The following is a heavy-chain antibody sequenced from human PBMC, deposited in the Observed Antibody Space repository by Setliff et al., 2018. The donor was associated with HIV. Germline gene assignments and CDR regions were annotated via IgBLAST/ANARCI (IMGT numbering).Heavy chain of an antibody. J-gene: IGHJ1*01. V-gene: IGHV4-39*01. CDR3: ERHHRGGSRFYVAAEHCQY. CDR1: GGSIGSRPFY. Sequence: SETLSLTCTVSGGSIGSRPFYWGWIRQSPGKGLEWIGTVYYSGSASYNPSLRSRVAISVDSSRNLFSLNLTSVTAADTAVYYCERHHRGGSRFYVAAEHCQYWGQGARVTVSS. CDR2: VYYSGSA. D-gene: IGHD3-16*01.